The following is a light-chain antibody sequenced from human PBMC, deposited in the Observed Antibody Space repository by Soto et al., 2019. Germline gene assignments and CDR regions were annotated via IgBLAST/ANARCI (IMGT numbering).Light chain of an antibody. V-gene: IGKV1-5*01. CDR3: QQYHNLPIT. CDR2: HAS. CDR1: QCISSW. J-gene: IGKJ1*01. Sequence: DIQMNQSPSTLSASVGDRVTITCRASQCISSWLAWYQQKPGKAPKLLIYHASSLESGVPSRFSGSGSGTDFTFTISSRQPEDISTYYCQQYHNLPITFAQWTKVDI.